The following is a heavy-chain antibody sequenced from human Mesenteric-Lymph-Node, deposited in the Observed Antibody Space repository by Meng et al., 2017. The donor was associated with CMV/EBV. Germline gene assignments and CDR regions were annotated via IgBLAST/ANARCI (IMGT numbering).Heavy chain of an antibody. Sequence: GGSLRLSCVSSGFPLSGYAIHWVRQAPGKGLEWVAVIWYDGSNKYYADSVKGRFTISRDNSKNTLYLQMNSLRAEDTAVYYCAKDTRIVVVPAAMKYYYGMDVWGQGTTVTVSS. D-gene: IGHD2-2*01. CDR2: IWYDGSNK. J-gene: IGHJ6*02. V-gene: IGHV3-33*06. CDR3: AKDTRIVVVPAAMKYYYGMDV. CDR1: GFPLSGYA.